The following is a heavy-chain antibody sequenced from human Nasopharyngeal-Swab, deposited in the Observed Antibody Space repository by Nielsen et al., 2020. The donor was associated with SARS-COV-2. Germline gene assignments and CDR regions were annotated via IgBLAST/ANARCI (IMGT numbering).Heavy chain of an antibody. CDR1: GGSISSGGYY. D-gene: IGHD6-19*01. CDR2: IYYSGST. CDR3: VRHERQWLVPKPGYFDY. V-gene: IGHV4-39*01. Sequence: SETLSLTCTVSGGSISSGGYYWSWIRQHPGKGLEWIGYIYYSGSTYYNPSLKSRVTISVDTSKNQFSLKLSSVTAADTAVYYCVRHERQWLVPKPGYFDYWGQGTLVTVSS. J-gene: IGHJ4*02.